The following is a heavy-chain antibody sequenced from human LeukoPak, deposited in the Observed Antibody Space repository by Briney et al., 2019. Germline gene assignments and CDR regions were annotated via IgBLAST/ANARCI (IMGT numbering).Heavy chain of an antibody. Sequence: PGGSLRLSCAASGFTFSSYWMSWVRQAPGKGLEWVANIKQDGSEKYYADSVKGRFTISRDNAKNSLYLQMNSLRAEDTAVYYCARDTPPTGTGGFDYWGQGTLVTVSS. D-gene: IGHD1-1*01. V-gene: IGHV3-7*01. CDR3: ARDTPPTGTGGFDY. CDR1: GFTFSSYW. J-gene: IGHJ4*02. CDR2: IKQDGSEK.